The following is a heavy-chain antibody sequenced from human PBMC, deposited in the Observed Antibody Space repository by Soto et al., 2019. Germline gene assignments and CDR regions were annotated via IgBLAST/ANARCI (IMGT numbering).Heavy chain of an antibody. D-gene: IGHD3-10*01. J-gene: IGHJ4*01. CDR2: ISAYNGNT. V-gene: IGHV1-18*01. Sequence: AAAVKVSCKASGYTFTGYGFSWVRQAPGQGLEWMGWISAYNGNTNYAQKLHGRVTMTTDTSTRTAYIELRSLRSDDTAVYYCERDVDGNTYGSGSPIDYWG. CDR1: GYTFTGYG. CDR3: ERDVDGNTYGSGSPIDY.